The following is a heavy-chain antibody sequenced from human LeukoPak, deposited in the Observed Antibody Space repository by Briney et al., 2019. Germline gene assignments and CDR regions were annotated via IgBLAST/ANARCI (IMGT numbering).Heavy chain of an antibody. CDR3: ARGQYSSSCPFDY. Sequence: MSSETLSLTCTVSGGSISSYYWSWIRQPPGKGLEWIGYIYYSGSTNYNPSLKSRVTISVDTSKNQFSLKLSSVTAADTAVYYCARGQYSSSCPFDYWGQGTLVTVSS. J-gene: IGHJ4*02. CDR2: IYYSGST. V-gene: IGHV4-59*12. D-gene: IGHD6-13*01. CDR1: GGSISSYY.